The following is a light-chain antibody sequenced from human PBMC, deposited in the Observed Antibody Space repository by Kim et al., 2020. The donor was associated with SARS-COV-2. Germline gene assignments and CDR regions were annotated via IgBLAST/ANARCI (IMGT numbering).Light chain of an antibody. J-gene: IGLJ1*01. Sequence: GQSVTISCTGTSSDVGAFNYVSWYQQHPGKAPKLMIYEVSTRPSGVPDRFSGSKSGNTASLTVSGLQPEDEADYYCSSYAGSNVYVFGTGTKVTVL. CDR3: SSYAGSNVYV. CDR1: SSDVGAFNY. CDR2: EVS. V-gene: IGLV2-8*01.